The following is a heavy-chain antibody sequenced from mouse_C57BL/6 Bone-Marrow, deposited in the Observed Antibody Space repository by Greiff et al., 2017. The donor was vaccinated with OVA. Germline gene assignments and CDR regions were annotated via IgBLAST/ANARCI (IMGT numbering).Heavy chain of an antibody. J-gene: IGHJ4*01. CDR3: ARGDYDYDVGDYYAMDY. Sequence: VQLKESGPGLAKPSQTLSLTCSVTGYSITSDYWNWIRKFPGNKLEYMGYISYSGSTYYNPSLKSRISITRDTSKNQYYLQLNSVTTEDTATYYCARGDYDYDVGDYYAMDYWGQGTSVTVSS. D-gene: IGHD2-4*01. CDR1: GYSITSDY. CDR2: ISYSGST. V-gene: IGHV3-8*01.